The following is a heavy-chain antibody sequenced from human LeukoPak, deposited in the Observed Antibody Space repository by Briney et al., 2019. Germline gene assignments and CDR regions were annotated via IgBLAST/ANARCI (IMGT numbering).Heavy chain of an antibody. Sequence: SETLSLTCTVSGGSISTYYWTWIRQPPGKGLEWIGYIYYSGSTNYNPSLKSRVTISVDTSKNQFSLKLSSVTAADTAVYYCARRAITMIVVVITKLTYFDYWGQGTLVTVSS. J-gene: IGHJ4*02. CDR3: ARRAITMIVVVITKLTYFDY. D-gene: IGHD3-22*01. V-gene: IGHV4-59*01. CDR1: GGSISTYY. CDR2: IYYSGST.